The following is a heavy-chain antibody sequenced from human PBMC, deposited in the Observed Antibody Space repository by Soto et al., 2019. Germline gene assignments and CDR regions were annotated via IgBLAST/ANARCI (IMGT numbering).Heavy chain of an antibody. D-gene: IGHD2-21*02. V-gene: IGHV4-34*01. J-gene: IGHJ5*02. Sequence: SETLSLTCAASAASLSDNYSNWLRQPPGKGLEWIGEINHSGNTNYNPSLRSRVTISIDTTKNQLSLNLRSVSAADRAGDYCARGRGDFDAWGQGTPVTVAS. CDR2: INHSGNT. CDR1: AASLSDNY. CDR3: ARGRGDFDA.